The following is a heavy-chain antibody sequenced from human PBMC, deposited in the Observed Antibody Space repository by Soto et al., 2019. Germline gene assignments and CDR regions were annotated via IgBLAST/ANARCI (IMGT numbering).Heavy chain of an antibody. CDR1: CFSINSLSYS. D-gene: IGHD2-2*01. CDR3: ARHPGYCSGSSCYGYYTMDV. J-gene: IGHJ6*02. V-gene: IGHV4-39*01. CDR2: MYYGVNT. Sequence: SETLSLTCIFFCFSINSLSYSWEWISQPPGTELDWIGTMYYGVNTYYNPSLESRVTISVDTPKHQFSLELSSVTAADTAVFSCARHPGYCSGSSCYGYYTMDVWGQGTTVS.